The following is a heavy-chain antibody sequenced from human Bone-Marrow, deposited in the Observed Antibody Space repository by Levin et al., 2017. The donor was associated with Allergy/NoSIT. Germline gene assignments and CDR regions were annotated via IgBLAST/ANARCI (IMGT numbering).Heavy chain of an antibody. CDR2: ISYSGDTK. D-gene: IGHD6-6*01. Sequence: MSGGSLRLSCTASGFTLGDFYMTWIRQAPGKGLEWISYISYSGDTKFHADSVRGRFTVSRDNAKNSLFLHMNSLRAEDTAVYYCARDLGSGSSSTCMDVWGPGTTVSVSS. V-gene: IGHV3-11*01. CDR1: GFTLGDFY. CDR3: ARDLGSGSSSTCMDV. J-gene: IGHJ6*02.